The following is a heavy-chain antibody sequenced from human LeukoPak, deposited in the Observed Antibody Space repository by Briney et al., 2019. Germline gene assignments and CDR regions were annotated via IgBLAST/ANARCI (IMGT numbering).Heavy chain of an antibody. CDR2: ISGSGFST. CDR3: AKDPRVDCSGGSCYYFDY. Sequence: GGSLRLSCTASGFTFSSYAMSWVRQAPGKGLEWVSAISGSGFSTYYADSVRGRFTISRDNSKNTLYLQMNSLRAEDTAVYYCAKDPRVDCSGGSCYYFDYWGQGTLVTVSS. CDR1: GFTFSSYA. D-gene: IGHD2-15*01. J-gene: IGHJ4*02. V-gene: IGHV3-23*01.